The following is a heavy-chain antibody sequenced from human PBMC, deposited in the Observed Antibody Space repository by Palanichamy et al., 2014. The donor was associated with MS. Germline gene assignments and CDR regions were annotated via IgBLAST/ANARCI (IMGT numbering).Heavy chain of an antibody. CDR3: ARELTTVTGGLDY. CDR2: IWSDGSQA. V-gene: IGHV3-33*08. CDR1: GFTFNNHG. J-gene: IGHJ4*02. Sequence: QVQLVESWGRRGSSLGHPLRVSCAASGFTFNNHGMHWVRQAPGKGLEWVAMIWSDGSQAFYADPVKGRFTISRDNSMNTLYLQMSGLRAEDTAVYWCARELTTVTGGLDYWGQGTQVTVSS. D-gene: IGHD4-17*01.